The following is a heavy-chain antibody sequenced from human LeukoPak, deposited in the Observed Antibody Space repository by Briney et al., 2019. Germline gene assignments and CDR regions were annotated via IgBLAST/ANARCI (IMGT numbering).Heavy chain of an antibody. D-gene: IGHD3-22*01. CDR3: ARGTWANYYYDSSGPPDY. V-gene: IGHV1-2*02. J-gene: IGHJ4*02. CDR1: GYTFTGYY. Sequence: ASVKVSCKASGYTFTGYYMHWVRQAPGQGLEWMGWINPNSGGTNYAQKFQGRVTMTRDTSISTAYMELSRLRSDDTAVYYCARGTWANYYYDSSGPPDYWGQGTLVTVSS. CDR2: INPNSGGT.